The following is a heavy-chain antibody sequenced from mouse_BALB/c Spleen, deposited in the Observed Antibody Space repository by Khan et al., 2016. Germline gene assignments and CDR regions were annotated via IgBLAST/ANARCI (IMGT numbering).Heavy chain of an antibody. CDR1: GFTFSSYA. CDR2: ISSGGSS. V-gene: IGHV5-6-5*01. Sequence: EVELVESGGGLVKPGGSLKLSCAASGFTFSSYAMSWVRQTPEKRLEWVASISSGGSSFYPDTLKNRFTISSDNARNILYLQMSSLGSEATDMYFCATKVYYFDYWGQGTTLTVSS. CDR3: ATKVYYFDY. J-gene: IGHJ2*01.